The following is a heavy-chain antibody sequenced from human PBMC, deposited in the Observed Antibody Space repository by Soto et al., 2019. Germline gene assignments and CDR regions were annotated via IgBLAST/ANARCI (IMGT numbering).Heavy chain of an antibody. V-gene: IGHV4-31*03. CDR2: IYYSGST. Sequence: PSETLSLTCTVSGGSISSGGYYWSWIRQHPGKGLEWIGYIYYSGSTYYNPSLKSRVTISVDTSKNQFSLKLSSVTAADTAVYYCAREPTLSSSWRDTLEDYWGQGTLGTVSS. CDR3: AREPTLSSSWRDTLEDY. CDR1: GGSISSGGYY. J-gene: IGHJ4*02. D-gene: IGHD6-6*01.